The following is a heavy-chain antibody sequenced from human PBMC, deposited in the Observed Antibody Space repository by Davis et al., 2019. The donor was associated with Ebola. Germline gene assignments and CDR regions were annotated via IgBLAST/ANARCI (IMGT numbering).Heavy chain of an antibody. J-gene: IGHJ5*02. CDR3: ARQRRAVVNWFDP. Sequence: GESLKISCKGSGYSFTNNWIGWVRQMPGKGLESMGIIYPGDSDTRYSPSFQGQVTISADKSISTAYLQWSSLKASDTAMYYCARQRRAVVNWFDPWGQGTLVTVSS. CDR1: GYSFTNNW. D-gene: IGHD6-19*01. CDR2: IYPGDSDT. V-gene: IGHV5-51*01.